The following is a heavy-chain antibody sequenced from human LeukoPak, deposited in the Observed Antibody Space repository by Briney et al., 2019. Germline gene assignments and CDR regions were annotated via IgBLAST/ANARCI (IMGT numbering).Heavy chain of an antibody. D-gene: IGHD5-18*01. CDR1: GYTLTELS. CDR2: FDPEDGET. Sequence: ASVKVSCKVSGYTLTELSMRWVRQAPGKGLEWMGGFDPEDGETIYAQKFQGRVTMTEDTSTDTAYMELSSLRSEDTAVYYCATDGGRGYSYGPYYFDYWGQGTLVTVSS. CDR3: ATDGGRGYSYGPYYFDY. J-gene: IGHJ4*02. V-gene: IGHV1-24*01.